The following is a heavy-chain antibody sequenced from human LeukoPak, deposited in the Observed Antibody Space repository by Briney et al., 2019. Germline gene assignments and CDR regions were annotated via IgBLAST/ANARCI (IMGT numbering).Heavy chain of an antibody. CDR2: INWNGGST. D-gene: IGHD6-13*01. V-gene: IGHV3-20*04. Sequence: GGSLRLSCAASGFTFDDYGMSWVRQAPGKGLEWVSGINWNGGSTGYADSVKGRFTISRDNAKNSLYLQMNSLRAKDTALYYCAGGIAAAGNYYYYYMDVWGKGTTVTVSS. CDR1: GFTFDDYG. J-gene: IGHJ6*03. CDR3: AGGIAAAGNYYYYYMDV.